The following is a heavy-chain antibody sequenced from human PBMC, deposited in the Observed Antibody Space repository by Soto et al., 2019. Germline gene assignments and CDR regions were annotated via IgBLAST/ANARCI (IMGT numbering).Heavy chain of an antibody. CDR3: ARSDFWSGYPPQNYYYYMDV. CDR2: MNPNSGNT. D-gene: IGHD3-3*01. V-gene: IGHV1-8*02. Sequence: ASVKVSCKASGYTFTGYYMHWVRQAPGQGLEWMGWMNPNSGNTGYAQKFQGRVTMTRNTSISTAYMELSSLRSEDTAVYYCARSDFWSGYPPQNYYYYMDVWGKGTTVTVSS. CDR1: GYTFTGYY. J-gene: IGHJ6*03.